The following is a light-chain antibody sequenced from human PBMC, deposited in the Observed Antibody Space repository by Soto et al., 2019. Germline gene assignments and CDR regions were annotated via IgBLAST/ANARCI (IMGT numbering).Light chain of an antibody. V-gene: IGKV1-8*01. CDR1: QGISSY. CDR2: DAS. CDR3: QQYNSYSYT. J-gene: IGKJ5*01. Sequence: AIRMTQSPSSFSASTVDRVTITCRASQGISSYLAWYQQKPGKAPKLLIYDASSLGSGVPSRFSGSGSGTEFTLTISSLQPDDFATYYCQQYNSYSYTFGQGTRLEIK.